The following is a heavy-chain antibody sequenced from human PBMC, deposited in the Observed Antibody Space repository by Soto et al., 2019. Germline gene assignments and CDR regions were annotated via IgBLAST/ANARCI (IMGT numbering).Heavy chain of an antibody. J-gene: IGHJ2*01. CDR2: IYPSGGT. Sequence: QVQLQESSPGLVKTSETLSLTCTVSGGSISSYYWSWIRQPAGKGLEWIGRIYPSGGTSYNPSLKSRVTISGDTSKIQFSLKLSSGTAADTAVYYCARDRSYNYWYFDLWGRGTLVTVSS. CDR1: GGSISSYY. CDR3: ARDRSYNYWYFDL. V-gene: IGHV4-4*07. D-gene: IGHD1-26*01.